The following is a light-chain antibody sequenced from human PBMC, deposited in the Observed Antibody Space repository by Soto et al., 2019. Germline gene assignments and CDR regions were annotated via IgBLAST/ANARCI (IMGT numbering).Light chain of an antibody. J-gene: IGKJ4*01. Sequence: IQLTQSPSSLSASVGDRVTITCRASQGISSYLAWYQQKPGKAPKLLINAASTLQSGVPSRFSGSGSGTDFTLTISSLQPEDFATYYCQQLNSYPLTFRGGTKVDIQ. V-gene: IGKV1-9*01. CDR2: AAS. CDR3: QQLNSYPLT. CDR1: QGISSY.